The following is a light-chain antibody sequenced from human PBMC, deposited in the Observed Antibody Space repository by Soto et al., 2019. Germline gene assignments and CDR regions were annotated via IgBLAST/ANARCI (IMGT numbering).Light chain of an antibody. CDR1: SGHNSYA. V-gene: IGLV4-69*01. J-gene: IGLJ3*02. Sequence: QLVLTQPPSASASLGASVKLTCTLSSGHNSYAIAWHQQQPEKGPRYLMKLNSDGSHSKGDGISDRCSGSSSGAERYLTISSLQSEDEADYYCQTWSTDIRVFGGGTKLTVL. CDR3: QTWSTDIRV. CDR2: LNSDGSH.